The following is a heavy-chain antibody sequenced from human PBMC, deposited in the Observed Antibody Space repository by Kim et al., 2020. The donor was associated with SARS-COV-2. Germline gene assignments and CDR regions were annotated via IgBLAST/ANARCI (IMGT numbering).Heavy chain of an antibody. CDR1: GGSISNYNW. V-gene: IGHV4-4*02. Sequence: SETLSLTCGVYGGSISNYNWWSWVRQPSGKGLEWIGEIYHRGSTNYNPYLKSRVTISVDNSKNQFSLSLTSVTAADTAVYYCAHSGSYSQNYWGQGTLVTISS. J-gene: IGHJ4*02. CDR3: AHSGSYSQNY. CDR2: IYHRGST. D-gene: IGHD3-10*01.